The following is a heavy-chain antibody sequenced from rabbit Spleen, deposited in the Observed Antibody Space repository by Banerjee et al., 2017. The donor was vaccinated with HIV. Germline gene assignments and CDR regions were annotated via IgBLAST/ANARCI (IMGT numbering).Heavy chain of an antibody. CDR1: KFDFSVYY. D-gene: IGHD8-1*01. CDR3: ARDTGSSFSSYGMDL. CDR2: IAGSSSGFT. Sequence: QEQLVESGGGLVQPGGSLKLSCKASKFDFSVYYMSWVRQAPGKGLEWISCIAGSSSGFTYSATWAKGRFTCSKTSSTTVTLQMTSLTVADTATYFCARDTGSSFSSYGMDLWGPGTLVTVS. V-gene: IGHV1S45*01. J-gene: IGHJ6*01.